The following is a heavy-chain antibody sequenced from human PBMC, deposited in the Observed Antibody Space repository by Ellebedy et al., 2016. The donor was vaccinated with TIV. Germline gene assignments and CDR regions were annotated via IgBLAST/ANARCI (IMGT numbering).Heavy chain of an antibody. CDR1: GFTFTGSA. Sequence: AASVKVSCKASGFTFTGSAMQWARQARGQRLEWIGWIVVGSGNTNYAQKFQERVTITRDMSTRTAYMELGSLRSEDTAVYYCAADRAPHFPYRGQVGIYYYYNMDVWGQGTTVTVSS. CDR3: AADRAPHFPYRGQVGIYYYYNMDV. V-gene: IGHV1-58*02. J-gene: IGHJ6*02. CDR2: IVVGSGNT. D-gene: IGHD3-16*02.